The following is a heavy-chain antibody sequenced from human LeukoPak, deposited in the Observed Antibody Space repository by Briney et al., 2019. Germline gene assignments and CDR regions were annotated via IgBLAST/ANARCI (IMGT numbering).Heavy chain of an antibody. J-gene: IGHJ4*02. Sequence: GGSLRLSCAASGFSFSNYGMQWVRQAPGKGLEWVALISADGSIRYYADSVQGRFTISRDNSENTLSLQMNSLRAEDTAVYFCAKDRGTGWHTDFWGQGILVTVSS. CDR3: AKDRGTGWHTDF. CDR1: GFSFSNYG. V-gene: IGHV3-30*18. CDR2: ISADGSIR. D-gene: IGHD2-8*02.